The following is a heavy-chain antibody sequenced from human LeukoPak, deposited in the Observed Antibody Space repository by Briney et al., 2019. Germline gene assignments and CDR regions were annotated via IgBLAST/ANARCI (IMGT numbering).Heavy chain of an antibody. J-gene: IGHJ6*02. D-gene: IGHD2-2*01. CDR3: ARDSLVVLAAQQEPYYYYGMDV. CDR2: IYPGDSDT. V-gene: IGHV5-51*01. CDR1: GYSFTSYW. Sequence: GESLKISCKGSGYSFTSYWIGWVRQMPGKGLEWMGIIYPGDSDTRYSPSFQGQVTISADKSISTAYLQWSSLKASDTAMYYCARDSLVVLAAQQEPYYYYGMDVWGQGTTVTVSS.